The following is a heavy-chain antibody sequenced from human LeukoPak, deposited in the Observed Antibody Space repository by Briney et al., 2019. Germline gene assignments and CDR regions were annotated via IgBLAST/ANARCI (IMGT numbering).Heavy chain of an antibody. CDR3: AREMATTAAGLDY. CDR2: IYHSGST. J-gene: IGHJ4*02. D-gene: IGHD5-24*01. CDR1: GGSISSSNW. V-gene: IGHV4-4*02. Sequence: SETLSLTCAVSGGSISSSNWWSWVRQPPGKGLEWIGEIYHSGSTNYNPSLKSRVTISVDKSKNQFSLKLSSVTAADTAVYYCAREMATTAAGLDYWGQGTLVTVSS.